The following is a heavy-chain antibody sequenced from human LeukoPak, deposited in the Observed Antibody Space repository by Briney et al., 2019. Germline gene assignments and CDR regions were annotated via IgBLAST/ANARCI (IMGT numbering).Heavy chain of an antibody. CDR2: INHSGST. CDR3: ARGPKQQLVTNWFDP. V-gene: IGHV4-34*01. D-gene: IGHD6-13*01. Sequence: PSETLSLTCAVYGGSFSGYYWSWIRQPPGKGLEWIGEINHSGSTNYNPSLKSRVTISVDTSKNQFSLKLSSVTAADTAVYYCARGPKQQLVTNWFDPWGQGTLVTVSS. J-gene: IGHJ5*02. CDR1: GGSFSGYY.